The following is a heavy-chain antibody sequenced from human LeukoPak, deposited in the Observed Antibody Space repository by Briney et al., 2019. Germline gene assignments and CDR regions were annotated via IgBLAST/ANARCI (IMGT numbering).Heavy chain of an antibody. CDR3: ARRGPDSSGLRVDV. Sequence: GGSLRLSCAASGFTLSNNYMNWVGQAPGKGLEWASVVDYSGNTYYADSVKGRFTISRHNSNNTLSLQMHSLTAEDTAVYYCARRGPDSSGLRVDVWGKGTTVTVSS. D-gene: IGHD5-18*01. J-gene: IGHJ6*04. V-gene: IGHV3-53*01. CDR1: GFTLSNNY. CDR2: VDYSGNT.